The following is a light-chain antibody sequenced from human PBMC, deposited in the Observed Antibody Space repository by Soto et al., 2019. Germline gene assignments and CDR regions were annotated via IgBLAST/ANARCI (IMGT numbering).Light chain of an antibody. CDR1: SSDVGGYNY. J-gene: IGLJ1*01. CDR2: EVS. CDR3: SSYAGRNNGYV. Sequence: QSVLTQPPSASGSPGQSVTISCTGTSSDVGGYNYVSWYQQHPGKAPKLMIYEVSKRPSGVPDRFSGSKSGNTASLTVSGLQAEDEADYYCSSYAGRNNGYVLGTGTKVTVL. V-gene: IGLV2-8*01.